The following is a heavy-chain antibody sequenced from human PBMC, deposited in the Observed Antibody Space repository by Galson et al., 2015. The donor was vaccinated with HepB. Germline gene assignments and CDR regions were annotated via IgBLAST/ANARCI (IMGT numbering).Heavy chain of an antibody. D-gene: IGHD3-3*01. CDR3: ARSPLRFLDWLPYYDYYYMDV. Sequence: VKVSCKASGYTFTDYVVNWVRQAPGQGLEWMGWMNTNTGKPTYAPGFAGRFVFSLDTSVTTAYLQISSLETDDTAVYYCARSPLRFLDWLPYYDYYYMDVWGEGTTVAVSS. CDR1: GYTFTDYV. J-gene: IGHJ6*03. CDR2: MNTNTGKP. V-gene: IGHV7-4-1*02.